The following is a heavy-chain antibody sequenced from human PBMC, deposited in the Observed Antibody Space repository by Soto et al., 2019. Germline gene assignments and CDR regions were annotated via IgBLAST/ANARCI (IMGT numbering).Heavy chain of an antibody. Sequence: ASVKVSCKASGGTFSSYAISWVRQAPGQGLEWMGGIIPVFGTGIYAQKFQGRVTITADKSTNTAYMELSSLRSEDTAVYFCARVGGTGGYTYGLAYPGQGSLVTVFS. J-gene: IGHJ4*02. CDR2: IIPVFGTG. CDR3: ARVGGTGGYTYGLAY. V-gene: IGHV1-69*06. CDR1: GGTFSSYA. D-gene: IGHD5-18*01.